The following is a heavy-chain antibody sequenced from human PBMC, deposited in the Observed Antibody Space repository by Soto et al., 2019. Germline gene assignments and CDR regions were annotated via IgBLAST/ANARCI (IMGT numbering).Heavy chain of an antibody. CDR3: ARATFPPSGYCSGGSCNRIGYYYGMDV. V-gene: IGHV4-34*01. CDR2: INHSGST. Sequence: SETLSLTCAVYGGSFSGYYWSWIRQPPGKGLEWIGEINHSGSTNYNPSVMSRVTISVDTSMNQFSLKLSSVTAADTAVYYCARATFPPSGYCSGGSCNRIGYYYGMDVWGQGATVTVSS. CDR1: GGSFSGYY. D-gene: IGHD2-15*01. J-gene: IGHJ6*02.